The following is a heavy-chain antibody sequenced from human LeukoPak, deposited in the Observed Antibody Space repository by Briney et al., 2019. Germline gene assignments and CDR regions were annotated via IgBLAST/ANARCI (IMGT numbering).Heavy chain of an antibody. J-gene: IGHJ5*02. CDR3: ETGTADLGDYGFDP. CDR1: GYSFTSYW. CDR2: IYPGDCDT. D-gene: IGHD4-17*01. V-gene: IGHV5-51*01. Sequence: GESLKISCKGSGYSFTSYWIGWVRQMPGKGLEWMGIIYPGDCDTRYSPSSQGQVPISADKSISTAYLQWSSLKASDTAMYYCETGTADLGDYGFDPWGQGTLVTVSS.